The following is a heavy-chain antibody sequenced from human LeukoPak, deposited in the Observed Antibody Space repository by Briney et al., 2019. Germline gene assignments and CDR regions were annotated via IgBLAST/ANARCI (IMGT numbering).Heavy chain of an antibody. CDR2: IYYSGST. J-gene: IGHJ4*02. Sequence: SETLSLTCTVSGGSISSYYWSWIRQPPGKGLEWIGYIYYSGSTNYNPSLKSRVTISVDTSKNQFSLKLSSVTAADTAVYYCARAYSSSWDDPNCYFDYWGQGTLVTVSS. D-gene: IGHD6-13*01. CDR3: ARAYSSSWDDPNCYFDY. CDR1: GGSISSYY. V-gene: IGHV4-59*01.